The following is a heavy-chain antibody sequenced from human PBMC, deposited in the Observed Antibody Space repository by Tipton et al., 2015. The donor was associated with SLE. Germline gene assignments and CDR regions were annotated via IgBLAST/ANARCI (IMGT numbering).Heavy chain of an antibody. CDR1: GYSISSAYS. Sequence: TLSLTCVVSGYSISSAYSWGWIRQPPGKGLEWIGSISYTGGTYYNPSLKSRVAISVDMSKNQFSLKLTSVTAADTAVYYCATSPLTLWGQGTLVTVSS. V-gene: IGHV4-38-2*01. CDR3: ATSPLTL. CDR2: ISYTGGT. J-gene: IGHJ4*02. D-gene: IGHD2-2*01.